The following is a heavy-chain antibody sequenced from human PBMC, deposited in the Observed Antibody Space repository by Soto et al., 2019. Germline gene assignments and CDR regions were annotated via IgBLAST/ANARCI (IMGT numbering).Heavy chain of an antibody. CDR1: GDSINSDKYY. V-gene: IGHV4-39*01. Sequence: SETLSLTCSVSGDSINSDKYYWGWIRQPPGKGLEWIGSIYYRGNTYYNPSLQTRVTISLDKSKSQSSLKLNSVTAADSAVYFCARLEGLATISYYFDFWGQGALVTVSS. J-gene: IGHJ4*02. CDR2: IYYRGNT. CDR3: ARLEGLATISYYFDF. D-gene: IGHD3-9*01.